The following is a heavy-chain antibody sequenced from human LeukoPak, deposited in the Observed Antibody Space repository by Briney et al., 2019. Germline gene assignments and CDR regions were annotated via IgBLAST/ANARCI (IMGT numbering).Heavy chain of an antibody. D-gene: IGHD3-10*01. CDR1: GYTLTDLS. CDR3: ARDIKFRSDAFDI. V-gene: IGHV1-24*01. Sequence: GASVKVSCKVSGYTLTDLSMHWVRQAPGKGLEWMGGFDLEDGESIYAQKFQGRVTMTEDTSTDTAYMDLSSLRSEDTAVYYCARDIKFRSDAFDIWGQGTMVTVSS. CDR2: FDLEDGES. J-gene: IGHJ3*02.